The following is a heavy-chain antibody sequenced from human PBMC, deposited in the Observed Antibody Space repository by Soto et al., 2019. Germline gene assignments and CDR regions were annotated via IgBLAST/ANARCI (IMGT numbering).Heavy chain of an antibody. J-gene: IGHJ4*02. CDR2: IYPDDSKT. CDR1: GYIFSHYW. V-gene: IGHV5-51*01. D-gene: IGHD1-26*01. CDR3: ARYGGPTLTNVYFDF. Sequence: GESLKISCQGSGYIFSHYWIAWLRQLPGKGLEWMGIIYPDDSKTRYSPSFQGQVTFSADKSIGTAYLQWSSLEASDTAMYYCARYGGPTLTNVYFDFWGQGTLVTVSS.